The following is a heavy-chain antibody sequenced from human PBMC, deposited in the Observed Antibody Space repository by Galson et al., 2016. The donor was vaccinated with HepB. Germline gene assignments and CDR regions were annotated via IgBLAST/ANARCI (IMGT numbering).Heavy chain of an antibody. Sequence: SLRLSCAASGFTFSSYAMNWVRQAPGKGLEWVSAISGSGVSTFYADSVKGRFTISSDNSKNTLYLQMNSLRAEDTAVYYCAKDLSWGIAAAGYYYYYYMDVWGKGATVTVSS. CDR1: GFTFSSYA. J-gene: IGHJ6*03. D-gene: IGHD6-13*01. V-gene: IGHV3-23*01. CDR3: AKDLSWGIAAAGYYYYYYMDV. CDR2: ISGSGVST.